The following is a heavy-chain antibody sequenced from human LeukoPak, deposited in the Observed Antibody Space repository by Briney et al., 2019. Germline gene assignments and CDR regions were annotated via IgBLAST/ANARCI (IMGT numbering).Heavy chain of an antibody. V-gene: IGHV3-21*01. Sequence: PGGSLRLSCAASGFTFSSYSMNWVRQAPGKGLEWVSSISSSNSYIYYADSVKGRFTISRDNAKNSLYLQMNSLRAEDTAVYYCARDQGISSGYPFDYWGQGTLVTVSS. CDR1: GFTFSSYS. D-gene: IGHD3-22*01. CDR3: ARDQGISSGYPFDY. CDR2: ISSSNSYI. J-gene: IGHJ4*02.